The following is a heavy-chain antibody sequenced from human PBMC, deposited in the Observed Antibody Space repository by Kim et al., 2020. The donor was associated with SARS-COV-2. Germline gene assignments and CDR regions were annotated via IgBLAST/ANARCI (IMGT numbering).Heavy chain of an antibody. CDR1: GFTFSSYG. D-gene: IGHD6-13*01. Sequence: GGSLRLSCAASGFTFSSYGMHWVRQAPGKGLEWVAVIWYDGSNKYYADSVKGRFTISRDNSKNTLYLQMNSLRAEDTAVYYCARDLSGYSSSHDAFDIWGQGTMVTVSS. J-gene: IGHJ3*02. V-gene: IGHV3-33*01. CDR3: ARDLSGYSSSHDAFDI. CDR2: IWYDGSNK.